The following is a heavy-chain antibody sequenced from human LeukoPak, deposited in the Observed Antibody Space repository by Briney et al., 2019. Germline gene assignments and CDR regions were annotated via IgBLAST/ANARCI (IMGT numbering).Heavy chain of an antibody. D-gene: IGHD4-17*01. CDR1: GFTFDDYA. CDR3: ARASYGDYSNWFDP. Sequence: GGSLRLSCAASGFTFDDYAMHWVRQAPGKGLEWVANINQDGSEKYYVDSVKGRFTISRDNAKNSLYLQMNSLRAEDTAVYYCARASYGDYSNWFDPWGQGTLVTVSS. CDR2: INQDGSEK. J-gene: IGHJ5*02. V-gene: IGHV3-7*01.